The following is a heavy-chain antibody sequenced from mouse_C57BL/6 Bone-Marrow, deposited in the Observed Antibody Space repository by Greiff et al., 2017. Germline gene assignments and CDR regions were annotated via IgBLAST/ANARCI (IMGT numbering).Heavy chain of an antibody. CDR2: ISGGGGNT. V-gene: IGHV5-9*01. Sequence: DVKLVESGGGLVKPGGSLKLSCAASGFTFSSYTMSWVRQTPEKRLEWVATISGGGGNTYYPDSVKGRFTISRDNAKNTLYLQMSSLRSEDTALYYCARLNGNYFYYAMDYWGQGTSVTVSS. CDR1: GFTFSSYT. D-gene: IGHD2-1*01. CDR3: ARLNGNYFYYAMDY. J-gene: IGHJ4*01.